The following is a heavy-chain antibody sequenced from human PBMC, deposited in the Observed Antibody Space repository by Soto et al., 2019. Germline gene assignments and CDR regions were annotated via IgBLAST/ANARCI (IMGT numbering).Heavy chain of an antibody. CDR1: GFNFNDYA. J-gene: IGHJ4*02. CDR3: SRGTYYPQSSGLHADY. Sequence: VKLVESGGGLVKPGGSLRLSCAASGFNFNDYAMYWVRQAPGQGLEWVAIISSDGHHQFYLDNLRGRFTVSRDNSKNTLYLQMNSLRPEDTAVYYCSRGTYYPQSSGLHADYWGPGTVVTVSS. CDR2: ISSDGHHQ. D-gene: IGHD3-22*01. V-gene: IGHV3-30*03.